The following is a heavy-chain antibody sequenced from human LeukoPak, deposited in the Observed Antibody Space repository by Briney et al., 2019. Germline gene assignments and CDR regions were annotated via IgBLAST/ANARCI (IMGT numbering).Heavy chain of an antibody. J-gene: IGHJ4*02. CDR1: GFTFSNYW. CDR3: TRERGITSAGLWWFAFGY. Sequence: GGSLRLSCAVSGFTFSNYWMSWVRQAPGKGLEWVANIKQDGGEKYYVDSVKGRFTISRDNAKNSLYLQMNSLSTEDTAVYYCTRERGITSAGLWWFAFGYWGQGALVTVSS. CDR2: IKQDGGEK. V-gene: IGHV3-7*04. D-gene: IGHD6-13*01.